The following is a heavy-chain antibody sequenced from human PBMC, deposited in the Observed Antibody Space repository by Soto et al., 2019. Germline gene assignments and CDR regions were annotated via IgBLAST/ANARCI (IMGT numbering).Heavy chain of an antibody. CDR1: CFTFSSYG. CDR3: AKDSRRREQQPLYPLHYYYYGMDV. V-gene: IGHV3-30*18. J-gene: IGHJ6*02. D-gene: IGHD6-13*01. Sequence: GSLRLSCAASCFTFSSYGMHWVRKAPGKGLEKMAVISYDGSNKYYADTVKGRFTISRDNSKNTLYLQMNSLRAEDTALYYCAKDSRRREQQPLYPLHYYYYGMDVWGQGT. CDR2: ISYDGSNK.